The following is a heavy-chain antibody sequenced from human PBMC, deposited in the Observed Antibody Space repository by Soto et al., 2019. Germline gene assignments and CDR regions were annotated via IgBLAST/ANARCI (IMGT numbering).Heavy chain of an antibody. Sequence: QVQLVESGGGLVKPGGSLRLSCAASGFTFSDYYMSWIRQAPGKGLEWVSYISSSGSTIYYADSVKGRFTISRDNAKNSLYLQMNSLRAEDTAVYYCARDLTVTTQLYYYHGMDVWGQGTTVTVSS. CDR3: ARDLTVTTQLYYYHGMDV. V-gene: IGHV3-11*01. CDR1: GFTFSDYY. CDR2: ISSSGSTI. D-gene: IGHD4-4*01. J-gene: IGHJ6*02.